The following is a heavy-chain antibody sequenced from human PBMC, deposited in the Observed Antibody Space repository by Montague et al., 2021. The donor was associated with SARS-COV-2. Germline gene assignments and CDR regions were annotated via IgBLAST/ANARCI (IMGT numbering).Heavy chain of an antibody. CDR2: IYWDDDK. CDR1: GFSLSTSGVG. J-gene: IGHJ3*02. CDR3: AHRRGLLLSDAFDI. D-gene: IGHD1-26*01. Sequence: PALVKPTQTLTLTCTFSGFSLSTSGVGVGWIRQPPGKALEWLALIYWDDDKRYSPPLKSRLTNTKDTSKNQVVLTMTNMDPVDTATYYCAHRRGLLLSDAFDIWGQGTMVTVSS. V-gene: IGHV2-5*02.